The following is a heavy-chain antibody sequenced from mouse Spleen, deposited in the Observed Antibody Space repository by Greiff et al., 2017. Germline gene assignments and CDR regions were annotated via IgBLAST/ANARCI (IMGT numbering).Heavy chain of an antibody. CDR3: ARGGSLDY. J-gene: IGHJ2*01. V-gene: IGHV5-6*01. Sequence: EVQLVESGGDLVKPGGSLKLSCAASGFTLSSYGMSWVRQTPDKRLEWVATISSGGSYTYYPDSVKGRFTISRDNAKNTLYLQMSSLKSEDTAMSYCARGGSLDYWGQGTTLTVSS. CDR2: ISSGGSYT. CDR1: GFTLSSYG. D-gene: IGHD1-1*02.